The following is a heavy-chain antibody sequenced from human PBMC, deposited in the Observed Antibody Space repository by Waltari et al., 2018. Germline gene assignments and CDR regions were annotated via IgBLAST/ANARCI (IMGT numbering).Heavy chain of an antibody. J-gene: IGHJ4*02. V-gene: IGHV1-69*08. Sequence: QVQLVQSGAEVKKPGSSVKVSCKASGGTFSSYTISWVRQAPGQGLEWMGRIIPSLGKANYAQKFQGRVTITADKATSTAYMELSSLRSEDTAVYYCARDQFPYYYGSGSYPASDYWGQGTLVTVSS. D-gene: IGHD3-10*01. CDR1: GGTFSSYT. CDR2: IIPSLGKA. CDR3: ARDQFPYYYGSGSYPASDY.